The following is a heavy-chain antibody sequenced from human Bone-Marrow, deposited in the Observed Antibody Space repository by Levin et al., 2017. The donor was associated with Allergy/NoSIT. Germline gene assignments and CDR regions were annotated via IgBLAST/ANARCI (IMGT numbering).Heavy chain of an antibody. D-gene: IGHD1-26*01. V-gene: IGHV1-2*02. CDR3: ARDRYSGSYLDSGLVGHFDY. Sequence: ASVKVSCKASGYTFTGYYMHWVRQAPGQGLEWMGWINPNSGGTNYAQKFQGRVTMTRDTSISTAYMGLSRLRSDDTAVYYCARDRYSGSYLDSGLVGHFDYWGQGTLVTVSS. J-gene: IGHJ4*02. CDR1: GYTFTGYY. CDR2: INPNSGGT.